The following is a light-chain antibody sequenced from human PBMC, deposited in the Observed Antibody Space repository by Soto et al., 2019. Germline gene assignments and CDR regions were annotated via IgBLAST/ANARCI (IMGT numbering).Light chain of an antibody. Sequence: QSALTQPASVSGSPGQSITISCTGTSSDVGYYNYVSWYQQHPGKAPKLMIYDVSNRPSGVSNRFSGSKSGNTASLTISGLQNEDEADYYCSSYTSSLTRVFGGGTKLTVL. CDR1: SSDVGYYNY. CDR3: SSYTSSLTRV. V-gene: IGLV2-14*01. CDR2: DVS. J-gene: IGLJ3*02.